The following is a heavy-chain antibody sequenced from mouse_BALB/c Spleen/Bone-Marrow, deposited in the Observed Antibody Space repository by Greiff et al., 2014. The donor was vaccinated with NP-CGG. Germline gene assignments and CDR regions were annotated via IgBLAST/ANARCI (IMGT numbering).Heavy chain of an antibody. Sequence: VMLVESGPGLVAPSQSLSITCTVSGFSLTSSGVHWVRQPPGKGLEWLGVIWAGGSNNSNSALMSRLSISKDNSKSQVFVKMNSLQTDDTDVYDCARGYLWYFDVWGAGTTVTVSS. V-gene: IGHV2-9*02. CDR3: ARGYLWYFDV. CDR2: IWAGGSN. J-gene: IGHJ1*01. CDR1: GFSLTSSG.